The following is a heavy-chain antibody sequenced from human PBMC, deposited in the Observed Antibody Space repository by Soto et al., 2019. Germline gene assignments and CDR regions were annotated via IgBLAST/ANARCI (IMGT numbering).Heavy chain of an antibody. CDR2: INTSNGNA. CDR3: AREKDYAMDV. J-gene: IGHJ6*02. CDR1: GYAFTTYG. V-gene: IGHV1-18*01. Sequence: ASVKVSCKASGYAFTTYGISWVRQAPGQGLEWMGWINTSNGNANYAQKLQDRVTMTTDTSTGTAYMELRSLRFDDTAVYYCAREKDYAMDVWGQGTTVTVSS.